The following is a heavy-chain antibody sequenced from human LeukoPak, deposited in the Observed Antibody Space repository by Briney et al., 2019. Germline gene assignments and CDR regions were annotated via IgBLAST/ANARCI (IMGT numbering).Heavy chain of an antibody. J-gene: IGHJ4*02. CDR2: ISGSGGST. D-gene: IGHD6-19*01. V-gene: IGHV3-23*01. CDR3: AKDRNRIAVAATGDY. CDR1: GFTFSSYA. Sequence: PGGSLRLSCAASGFTFSSYAISWVRQAPGKGLEWVSAISGSGGSTYYADSVKGRFTISRDNSKNTLYLQKNSLRAEDTAVYYCAKDRNRIAVAATGDYWGQGTLVTVSS.